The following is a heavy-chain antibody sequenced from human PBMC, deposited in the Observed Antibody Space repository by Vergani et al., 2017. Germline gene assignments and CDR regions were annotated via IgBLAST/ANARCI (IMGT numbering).Heavy chain of an antibody. CDR1: GFTFSSYA. CDR2: ISGSGGST. Sequence: EVQLLESGGGLVQPGGSLRLSCAASGFTFSSYAMSWVRQAPGKGLEWVSAISGSGGSTYYADSVKGRFTISRDNAKNTLYLQMNSLRAEDTAVYYCAEDPEWELLREYFDDWGQGTLVTVSS. CDR3: AEDPEWELLREYFDD. V-gene: IGHV3-23*01. D-gene: IGHD1-26*01. J-gene: IGHJ4*02.